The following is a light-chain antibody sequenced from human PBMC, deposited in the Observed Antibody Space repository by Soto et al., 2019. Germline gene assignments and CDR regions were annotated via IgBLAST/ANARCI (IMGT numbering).Light chain of an antibody. Sequence: QSVLTQPPSASGTPGHRATISCSGSSSNIGTNTVSWYQHLPGTAPKLLIYRNNQRPSGVPDRFPGSKSGTSASLAISALRSDDEADYYCTVWDDSLRGRLFGGGTKATVL. CDR3: TVWDDSLRGRL. CDR2: RNN. J-gene: IGLJ2*01. CDR1: SSNIGTNT. V-gene: IGLV1-47*01.